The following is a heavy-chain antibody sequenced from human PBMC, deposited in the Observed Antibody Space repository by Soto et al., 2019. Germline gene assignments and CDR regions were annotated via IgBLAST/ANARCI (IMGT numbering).Heavy chain of an antibody. J-gene: IGHJ6*03. CDR1: GFTFSSYS. CDR3: ARSIRVWRDYYYYMDV. D-gene: IGHD3-3*01. V-gene: IGHV3-21*01. CDR2: ISSSSSYI. Sequence: GGSLRLSCAASGFTFSSYSMNWVRQAPGKGLEWVSSISSSSSYIYYADSVKGRFTISRDNAKNSLYLQMNSLRAEDTAVYYCARSIRVWRDYYYYMDVWGKGTTVTVSS.